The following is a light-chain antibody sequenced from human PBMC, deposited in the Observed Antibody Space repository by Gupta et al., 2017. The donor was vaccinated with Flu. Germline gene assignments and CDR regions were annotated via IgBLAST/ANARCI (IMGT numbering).Light chain of an antibody. CDR1: RIVHHTNKRNN. CDR3: QQYLNLPRT. V-gene: IGKV2-28*01. J-gene: IGKJ4*02. CDR2: WAY. Sequence: GSLGGPPSDSSKCNRIVHHTNKRNNLARYQQKPGQSPQLLIYWAYNRASGGPDRFSGSGSGTDFTLKISRVEAEDVGVYYCQQYLNLPRTFGEGTKVEIK.